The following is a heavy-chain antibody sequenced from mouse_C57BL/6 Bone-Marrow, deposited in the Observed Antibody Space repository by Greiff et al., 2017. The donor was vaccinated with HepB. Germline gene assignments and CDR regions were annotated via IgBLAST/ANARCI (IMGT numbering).Heavy chain of an antibody. J-gene: IGHJ4*01. V-gene: IGHV1-81*01. CDR3: ARYIYYYGSNAMDY. D-gene: IGHD1-1*01. Sequence: VHLVESGAELARPGASVKLSCKASGYTFTSYGISWVKQRTGQGLEWIGEIYPRSGNTYYNEKFKGKATLTADKSSSTAYMELRSLTSEDSAVYFCARYIYYYGSNAMDYWGQGTSVTVSS. CDR2: IYPRSGNT. CDR1: GYTFTSYG.